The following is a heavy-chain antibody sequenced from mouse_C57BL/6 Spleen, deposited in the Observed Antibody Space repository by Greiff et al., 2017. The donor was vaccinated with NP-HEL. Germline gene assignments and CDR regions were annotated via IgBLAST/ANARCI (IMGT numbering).Heavy chain of an antibody. CDR1: GYAFTNYL. D-gene: IGHD1-1*01. CDR2: INPGSGGT. V-gene: IGHV1-54*01. Sequence: QVQLQQSGAELVRPGTSVKVSCKASGYAFTNYLIEWVKQRPGQGLEWIGVINPGSGGTNYNEKFKGKATLTADKSSSTAYMQLSSLTSEDSAVYFCARVRDYYGSSYGYFDVWGTGTTVTVSS. CDR3: ARVRDYYGSSYGYFDV. J-gene: IGHJ1*03.